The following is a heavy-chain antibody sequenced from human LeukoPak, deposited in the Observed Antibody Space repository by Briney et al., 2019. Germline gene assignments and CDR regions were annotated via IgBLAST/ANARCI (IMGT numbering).Heavy chain of an antibody. D-gene: IGHD2-15*01. V-gene: IGHV1-18*01. J-gene: IGHJ6*02. Sequence: ASVKVSCKASGYTFTSYGISWVRQAPGQGLEWMGWISAYNGNTNYAQKLQGRVTMTTDTSTSTAYMELRSLRSDDTAVYYCARWVADTYYYYYGMDVWGQGTTVTVSS. CDR2: ISAYNGNT. CDR1: GYTFTSYG. CDR3: ARWVADTYYYYYGMDV.